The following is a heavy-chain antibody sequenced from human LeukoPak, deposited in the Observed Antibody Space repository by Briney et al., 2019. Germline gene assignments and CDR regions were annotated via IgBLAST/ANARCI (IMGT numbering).Heavy chain of an antibody. J-gene: IGHJ4*02. V-gene: IGHV3-23*01. D-gene: IGHD3-22*01. CDR1: GFTFSNYA. Sequence: GGSLRLSCAASGFTFSNYAMTWVRQAPGEGLEWVSAISGSGGSTYYADSVKGRFTISRDNSKNTLYLQMNSLRAEDTAVYYCAKDPTRYFYESSGYYFSYWGQGTLVTVSS. CDR3: AKDPTRYFYESSGYYFSY. CDR2: ISGSGGST.